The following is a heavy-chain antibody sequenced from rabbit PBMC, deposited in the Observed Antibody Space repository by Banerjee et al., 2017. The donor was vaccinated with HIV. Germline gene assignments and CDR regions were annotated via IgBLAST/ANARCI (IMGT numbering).Heavy chain of an antibody. J-gene: IGHJ4*01. CDR3: ARGTSSSGWNFNL. CDR1: GFSLSNKYV. CDR2: INTSSGNT. V-gene: IGHV1S45*01. D-gene: IGHD1-1*01. Sequence: QEQLEESGGDLVKPEGSLTLTCTASGFSLSNKYVMCWVRQAPGKGLEWIACINTSSGNTVYATWAKGRFTISKASWTTVTLQMTSLTAADTASYFCARGTSSSGWNFNLWGPGTLVTVS.